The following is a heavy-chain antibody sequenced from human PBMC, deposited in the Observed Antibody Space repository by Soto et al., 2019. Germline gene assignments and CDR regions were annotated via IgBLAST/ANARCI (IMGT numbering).Heavy chain of an antibody. V-gene: IGHV1-58*02. CDR3: AASSGYYGRAFYI. D-gene: IGHD3-3*01. J-gene: IGHJ3*02. Sequence: SVKVSCKASGFTFTSSAMQWVRQARGQRLEWIGWIVVGSGNTNYAQKLQERVTINRDMSTSTAYMELSSLRSEATAVYYCAASSGYYGRAFYIWGQGTMVTVSS. CDR1: GFTFTSSA. CDR2: IVVGSGNT.